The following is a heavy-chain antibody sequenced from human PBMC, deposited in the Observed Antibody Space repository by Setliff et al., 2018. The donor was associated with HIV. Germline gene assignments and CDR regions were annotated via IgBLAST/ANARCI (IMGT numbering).Heavy chain of an antibody. V-gene: IGHV3-49*04. D-gene: IGHD2-21*02. CDR2: IRSKGYGGTT. CDR1: GFTVGTNY. Sequence: PGESLKISCAASGFTVGTNYMTWVRQAPGKGLEWVGLIRSKGYGGTTDYAASVKGRFTISRDDSNSFAYLQMNSLKTEDTAVYYCTREGVTFDDYYYMDVWGKGTTVTVSS. CDR3: TREGVTFDDYYYMDV. J-gene: IGHJ6*03.